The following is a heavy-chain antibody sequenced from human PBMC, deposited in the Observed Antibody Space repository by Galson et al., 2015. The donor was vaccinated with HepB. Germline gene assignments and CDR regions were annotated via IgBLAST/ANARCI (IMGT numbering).Heavy chain of an antibody. CDR2: IYPGDSDT. J-gene: IGHJ4*02. V-gene: IGHV5-51*01. CDR1: GYSFTSYW. CDR3: ARHVSIFGVVTLPDY. Sequence: QSGAEVKKPGESLKISCKGSGYSFTSYWIGWVRQMPGKGLEWMGIIYPGDSDTRYSPSFQGQVTISADKSISTAYLQWSILKASDTAKYYCARHVSIFGVVTLPDYWGQGTLVTVSS. D-gene: IGHD3-3*01.